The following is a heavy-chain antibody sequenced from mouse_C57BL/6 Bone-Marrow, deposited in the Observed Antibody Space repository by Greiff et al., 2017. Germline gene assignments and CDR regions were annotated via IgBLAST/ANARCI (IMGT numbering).Heavy chain of an antibody. D-gene: IGHD1-1*01. CDR1: GYTFTDYE. V-gene: IGHV1-15*01. Sequence: QVHVKQSGAELVRPGASVTLSCKASGYTFTDYEMHWVKQTPVHGLEWIGAIDPETGGTAYNQKFKGKDILTADKSSSTAYMGLRSLTSEDAAVYYCTDYYGSSCDCYAMDYWGQGTSVTVSS. J-gene: IGHJ4*01. CDR3: TDYYGSSCDCYAMDY. CDR2: IDPETGGT.